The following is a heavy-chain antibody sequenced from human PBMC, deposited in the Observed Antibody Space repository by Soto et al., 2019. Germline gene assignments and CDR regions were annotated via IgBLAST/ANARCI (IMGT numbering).Heavy chain of an antibody. CDR3: ARYRGTGNKWYKFDY. CDR2: IYHTGST. J-gene: IGHJ4*02. Sequence: SETLSLTCTVSGVTVSSDAYYWSWIRQHPGKGLEWIGNIYHTGSTYYSPSLKSRVVISLDTSNNQFSLTLTSATAADTAVYYCARYRGTGNKWYKFDYWGRGTLVTVSS. CDR1: GVTVSSDAYY. D-gene: IGHD1-1*01. V-gene: IGHV4-31*03.